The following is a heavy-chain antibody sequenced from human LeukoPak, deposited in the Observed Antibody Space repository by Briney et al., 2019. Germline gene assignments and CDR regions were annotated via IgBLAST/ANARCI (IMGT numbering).Heavy chain of an antibody. CDR2: ISGSGDAT. D-gene: IGHD3-22*01. J-gene: IGHJ4*02. CDR3: ATYVDSSGYYSDY. V-gene: IGHV3-23*01. CDR1: GFTFSNYD. Sequence: PGGSLRLSCAASGFTFSNYDMTWVRQAPGRGLEWVSGISGSGDATYSADSVKGRFTISRDNSKNILYLQMNSLRAEDTAVYYCATYVDSSGYYSDYWGQGTLVTVSS.